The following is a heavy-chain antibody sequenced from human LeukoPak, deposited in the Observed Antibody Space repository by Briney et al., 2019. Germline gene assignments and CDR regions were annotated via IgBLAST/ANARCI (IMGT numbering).Heavy chain of an antibody. CDR3: AKGKEQQPVFDY. Sequence: GGSLRLSCAASGFTFSSYSMNWVRQAPGKGLEWVSSISSSSSYIYYADSVKGRFTISRDNAKNSLYLQMNSLRAEDTAVYYCAKGKEQQPVFDYWGQGTLVTVSS. CDR2: ISSSSSYI. V-gene: IGHV3-21*01. J-gene: IGHJ4*02. D-gene: IGHD6-13*01. CDR1: GFTFSSYS.